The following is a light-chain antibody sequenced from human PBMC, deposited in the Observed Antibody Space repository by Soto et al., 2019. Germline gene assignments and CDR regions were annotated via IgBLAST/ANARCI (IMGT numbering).Light chain of an antibody. J-gene: IGKJ1*01. CDR2: LGS. CDR1: QSLLHSNGYNY. CDR3: MQALQTAWT. V-gene: IGKV2-28*01. Sequence: DLVMTQSPLSLPVTPGEPASISCRSSQSLLHSNGYNYLDWYLQKPGQSPQLLIYLGSNRASGVPDRFSGSGSGTDFTLKISRVEAEDVGVYYCMQALQTAWTCGQGTKVEIK.